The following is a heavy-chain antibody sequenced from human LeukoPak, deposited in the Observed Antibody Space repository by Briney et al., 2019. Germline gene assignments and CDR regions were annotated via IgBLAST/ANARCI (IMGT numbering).Heavy chain of an antibody. Sequence: SETLSLTCTVSGGSISSSSYYWGWIRQPPRKGLEWIGSIYYSGSTYYNPSLKSRVTISVDTSKNQFSLKLSSVTAADTAVYYCARLLGDGVGYNWFDPWGQGTLVTVSS. J-gene: IGHJ5*02. V-gene: IGHV4-39*01. CDR3: ARLLGDGVGYNWFDP. CDR2: IYYSGST. CDR1: GGSISSSSYY. D-gene: IGHD3-3*01.